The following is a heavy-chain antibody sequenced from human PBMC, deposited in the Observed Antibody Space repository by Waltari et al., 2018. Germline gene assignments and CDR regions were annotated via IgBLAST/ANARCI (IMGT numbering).Heavy chain of an antibody. CDR3: ARDSSGAGGELRGGIDY. CDR1: GYTFTGYY. Sequence: QVQLVQSGAEVKKPGASVKVSCKASGYTFTGYYMHWVRQAPGQGLEWMGRNHPNSGGTNDAQKVQGGVTMTRDTSISTAYMELSRLRSDDTAVYYCARDSSGAGGELRGGIDYWGQGTLVTVSS. J-gene: IGHJ4*02. V-gene: IGHV1-2*06. CDR2: NHPNSGGT. D-gene: IGHD1-26*01.